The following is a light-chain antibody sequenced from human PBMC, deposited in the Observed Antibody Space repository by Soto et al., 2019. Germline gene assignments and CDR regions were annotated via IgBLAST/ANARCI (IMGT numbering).Light chain of an antibody. CDR1: QTISSW. Sequence: DIQMTQSPSTLSGSVGDRVTTTGRASQTISSWLAWYQQKPGKAPKLLIYKASTLKSGVPSRFSGSGSGTEFTLTISSLQPEDFATYYCQQYNSYSATFGQGTKVDIK. J-gene: IGKJ1*01. CDR3: QQYNSYSAT. CDR2: KAS. V-gene: IGKV1-5*03.